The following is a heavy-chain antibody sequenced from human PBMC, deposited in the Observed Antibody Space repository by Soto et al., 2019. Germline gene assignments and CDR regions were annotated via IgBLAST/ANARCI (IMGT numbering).Heavy chain of an antibody. CDR3: TTLDLEWLLYGVDY. CDR1: GFTFSNAW. D-gene: IGHD3-3*01. V-gene: IGHV3-15*07. J-gene: IGHJ4*02. CDR2: IKSKTDGGTT. Sequence: EVQLVESGGGLVKPGGSLRLSCAASGFTFSNAWMNWVRQAPGKGLELVGRIKSKTDGGTTDYAAPVKGRFTISRDDSKNTLYLQMNSLKTEDTAVYYWTTLDLEWLLYGVDYWGQGTLVTVAS.